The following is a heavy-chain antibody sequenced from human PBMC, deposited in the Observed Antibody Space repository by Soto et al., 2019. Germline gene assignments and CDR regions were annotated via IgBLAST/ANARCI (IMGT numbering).Heavy chain of an antibody. V-gene: IGHV3-66*01. CDR3: AGSTTQYRTYNT. D-gene: IGHD4-4*01. CDR1: GFTVSSSY. CDR2: IYSSGST. Sequence: GESLKISCAASGFTVSSSYMSWVRQAPGKGLDWVSVIYSSGSTYYADSVKGRFAISRDNSKNTLYLQMSSLRAEDTAVYYCAGSTTQYRTYNTWGQGTLVTVS. J-gene: IGHJ5*02.